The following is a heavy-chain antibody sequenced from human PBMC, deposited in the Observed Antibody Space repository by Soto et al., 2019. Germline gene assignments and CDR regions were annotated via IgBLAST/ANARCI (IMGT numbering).Heavy chain of an antibody. V-gene: IGHV3-74*03. CDR2: INSDGSST. Sequence: EVQLVESGGGLVQPGGSLRLSCEASGFTFSTFWMHWVRQAPGKGLVWVSRINSDGSSTKYADSVKGRVTISRDNAKNTLYLPLNGLRPEYTAVYYCAGDCEYGGEGTVVTVSS. J-gene: IGHJ4*02. CDR1: GFTFSTFW. CDR3: AGDCEY.